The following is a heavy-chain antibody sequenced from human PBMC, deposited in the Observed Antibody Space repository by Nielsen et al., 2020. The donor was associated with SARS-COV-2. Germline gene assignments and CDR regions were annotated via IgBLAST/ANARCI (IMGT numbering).Heavy chain of an antibody. J-gene: IGHJ3*02. V-gene: IGHV1-3*01. CDR1: GYTFTSYA. CDR3: ASRRFSGSRYRLDAFDI. D-gene: IGHD1-26*01. Sequence: ASVKVSCKASGYTFTSYAMHWVRQAPGQRLEWMGWINAGNGNTKYSQKFQGRVTITRDTSASTAYMELSSLRSEDTAVYYCASRRFSGSRYRLDAFDIWGQGTMVTVSS. CDR2: INAGNGNT.